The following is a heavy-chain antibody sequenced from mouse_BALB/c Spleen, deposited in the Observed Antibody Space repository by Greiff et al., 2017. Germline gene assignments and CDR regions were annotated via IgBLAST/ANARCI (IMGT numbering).Heavy chain of an antibody. V-gene: IGHV2-2*02. J-gene: IGHJ2*01. Sequence: VMLVESGPGLVQPSQSLSITCTVSGFSLTSYGVHWVRQSPGKGLEWLGVIWSGGSTDYNAAFISRLSISKDNSKSQVFFKMNSLQANDTAIYYCARYYGSSYDYFDYWGQGTTLTVSS. CDR3: ARYYGSSYDYFDY. CDR1: GFSLTSYG. D-gene: IGHD1-1*01. CDR2: IWSGGST.